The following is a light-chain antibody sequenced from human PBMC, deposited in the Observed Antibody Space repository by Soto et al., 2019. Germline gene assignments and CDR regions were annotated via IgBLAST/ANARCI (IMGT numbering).Light chain of an antibody. CDR3: QAWDSSLGV. J-gene: IGLJ1*01. Sequence: SYELTQPPAVSVSPGKTASITCSGDKLGDKYACWYQQKPGQSPVLVIYQDSKRPSGIPEQFSGSNSVNTATLTISGTQAMDEAYYSCQAWDSSLGVFGTGTTVAVL. V-gene: IGLV3-1*01. CDR2: QDS. CDR1: KLGDKY.